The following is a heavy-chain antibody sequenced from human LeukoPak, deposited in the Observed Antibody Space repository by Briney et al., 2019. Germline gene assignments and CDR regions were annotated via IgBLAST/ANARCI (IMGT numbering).Heavy chain of an antibody. V-gene: IGHV3-74*01. J-gene: IGHJ3*02. Sequence: GGSLRLSCAASGFTFSSRWMHWVRQAPGKGLVWVSRINTDGSSTSYADSVKGRFTISRDNAKNTLYLQMNSLRAEDTAVYYCARGAFLEWLTIWGQGTLVTVSS. CDR3: ARGAFLEWLTI. CDR2: INTDGSST. D-gene: IGHD3-3*02. CDR1: GFTFSSRW.